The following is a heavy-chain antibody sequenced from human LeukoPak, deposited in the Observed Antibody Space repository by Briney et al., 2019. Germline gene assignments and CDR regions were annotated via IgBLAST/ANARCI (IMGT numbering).Heavy chain of an antibody. CDR1: GFTFSTYW. Sequence: GGSLRLSCVSSGFTFSTYWMSWVRQAPGKGLEWVANIKPDGSEKNYVDSVKGRFIISRDNAKNSLSLQMNSLRAEDTAVYYCTRDWTDTAMGLFDYWGQGTLVTVSS. J-gene: IGHJ4*02. D-gene: IGHD5-18*01. V-gene: IGHV3-7*01. CDR3: TRDWTDTAMGLFDY. CDR2: IKPDGSEK.